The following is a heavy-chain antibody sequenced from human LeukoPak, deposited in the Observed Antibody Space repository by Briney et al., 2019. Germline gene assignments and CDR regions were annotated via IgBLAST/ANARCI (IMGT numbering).Heavy chain of an antibody. CDR1: GYTFTSYA. CDR2: ISAYTGNT. Sequence: ASVKVSCKASGYTFTSYAMHWVRQAPGQRLEWMGWISAYTGNTNYAQKLQDRVTMTTDTSTSTAYMELRSLRSDDTAVYFCARDRRRVVGITVFGVVDYWGQGTLVTVSS. D-gene: IGHD3-3*01. J-gene: IGHJ4*02. CDR3: ARDRRRVVGITVFGVVDY. V-gene: IGHV1-18*01.